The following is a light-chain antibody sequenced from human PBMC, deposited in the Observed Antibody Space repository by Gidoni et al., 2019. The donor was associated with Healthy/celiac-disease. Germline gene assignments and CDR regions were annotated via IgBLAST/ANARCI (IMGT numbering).Light chain of an antibody. Sequence: SSELTQDPAVSVALGQTVRITCQGDSLRSDYASWYQQKPGQAPVLVIYGKNNRPSGIPDRFSGSSSGNTASLTLTGAQAEAEAYYYCNSRASSGNRNVFGTGTKVTVL. CDR1: SLRSDY. V-gene: IGLV3-19*01. J-gene: IGLJ1*01. CDR2: GKN. CDR3: NSRASSGNRNV.